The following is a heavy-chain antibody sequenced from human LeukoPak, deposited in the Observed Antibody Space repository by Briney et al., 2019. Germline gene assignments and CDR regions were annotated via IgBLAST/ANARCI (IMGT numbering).Heavy chain of an antibody. D-gene: IGHD6-13*01. CDR2: ISGSGGST. J-gene: IGHJ4*02. V-gene: IGHV3-23*01. Sequence: PGGSLRLSCAASGFTFSSYAMSWVRQAPGKGLEWVSAISGSGGSTYYADSVKGRFTISRNNSKNTLYLQMNSLRAEDTAVYYCAKAMLAYSSSRSGFDYWGQGTPVTVSS. CDR3: AKAMLAYSSSRSGFDY. CDR1: GFTFSSYA.